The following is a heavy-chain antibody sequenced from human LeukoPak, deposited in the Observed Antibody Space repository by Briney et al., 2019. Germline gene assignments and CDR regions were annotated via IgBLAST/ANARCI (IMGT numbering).Heavy chain of an antibody. CDR1: GFTFSSHA. V-gene: IGHV3-23*01. Sequence: GGSLRLSCAASGFTFSSHAMSWVRQAPGKGLEWVSAISGSGGSTYYADSVKGRFTISRDNSKNTLYLQMNSLRAEDTAVYYCARQTHSSFFDYWGQGTLVTVSS. D-gene: IGHD6-6*01. J-gene: IGHJ4*02. CDR3: ARQTHSSFFDY. CDR2: ISGSGGST.